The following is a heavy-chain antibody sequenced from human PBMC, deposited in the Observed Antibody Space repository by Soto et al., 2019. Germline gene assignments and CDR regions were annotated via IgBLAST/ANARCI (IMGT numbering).Heavy chain of an antibody. J-gene: IGHJ4*02. CDR2: IYYSGST. Sequence: PSETLSLTCTVSGGSISSGGYYWSWIRQHPGKGLEWIGYIYYSGSTYYNPSLKSRVTISVDTSKNQFSLKLSSVTAADTAVYYCARDPAAAGYSSSSGLWDWGQGTLVTVS. CDR1: GGSISSGGYY. D-gene: IGHD6-6*01. CDR3: ARDPAAAGYSSSSGLWD. V-gene: IGHV4-31*03.